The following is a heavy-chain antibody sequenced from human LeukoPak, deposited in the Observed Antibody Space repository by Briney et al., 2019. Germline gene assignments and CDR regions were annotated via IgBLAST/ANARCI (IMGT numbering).Heavy chain of an antibody. D-gene: IGHD6-13*01. CDR3: ARGSYSSSWYKFDP. CDR2: INPNSGGT. J-gene: IGHJ5*02. CDR1: GYTFTGYY. Sequence: ASVKVSCKASGYTFTGYYMHWVRQAPGQGLEWMGWINPNSGGTNYAQKFQGRATMTRDTSISTAYMELSRLRSDDTAVYYCARGSYSSSWYKFDPWGQGTLVTVSS. V-gene: IGHV1-2*02.